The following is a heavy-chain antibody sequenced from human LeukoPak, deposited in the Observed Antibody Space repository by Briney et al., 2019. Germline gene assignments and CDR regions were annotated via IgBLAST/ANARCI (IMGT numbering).Heavy chain of an antibody. J-gene: IGHJ3*02. D-gene: IGHD5-18*01. CDR1: GGSISSYY. CDR2: INHSGST. V-gene: IGHV4-34*01. CDR3: ARGLFNGGGYFAFDI. Sequence: PSETLSLTCTVSGGSISSYYWSWIRQPPGKGLEWIGEINHSGSTNYNPSLKSRVTISVDTSKNQFSLKLSSVTAADMAVYYCARGLFNGGGYFAFDIWGQGTMVTVSS.